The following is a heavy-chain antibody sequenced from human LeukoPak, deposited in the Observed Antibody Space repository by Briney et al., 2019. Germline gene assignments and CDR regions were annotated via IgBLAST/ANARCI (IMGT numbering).Heavy chain of an antibody. CDR1: GFTFSSYW. D-gene: IGHD3-3*01. J-gene: IGHJ4*02. CDR2: IKQDGSEK. Sequence: TGGTLRLSCAASGFTFSSYWMSWVRQAPGKGLEWVANIKQDGSEKYYVDSVKGRFTISRDNAENSLYLQMNSLRAEDTAVYYCARVWALRFLEFIDYWGQGTLVTVSS. V-gene: IGHV3-7*01. CDR3: ARVWALRFLEFIDY.